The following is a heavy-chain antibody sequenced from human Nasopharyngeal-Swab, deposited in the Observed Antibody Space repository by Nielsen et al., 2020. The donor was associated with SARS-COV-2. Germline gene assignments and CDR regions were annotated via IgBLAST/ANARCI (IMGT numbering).Heavy chain of an antibody. CDR1: GFTFSSYA. J-gene: IGHJ3*02. CDR2: ISYDGSNK. D-gene: IGHD3-22*01. V-gene: IGHV3-30*04. CDR3: ARAGGGGYYGAFDI. Sequence: GESLKISCAASGFTFSSYAMHWVRQAPGKGLEWVAVISYDGSNKYYADSVKGRFTISRDNSKNTLYLQMNSLRAEDTAVYYCARAGGGGYYGAFDIWGQGTIVTVSS.